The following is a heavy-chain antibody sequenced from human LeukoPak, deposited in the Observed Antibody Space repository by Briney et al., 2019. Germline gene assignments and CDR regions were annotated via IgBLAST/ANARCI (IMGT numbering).Heavy chain of an antibody. Sequence: ASVKVSCKASGYTFTMYYLDWVRQAPGQGPGWMGNINPGGGSTSYAQKFQGRVTMTRDTSTSTVYMELSSLRSEDTAVYYCARRGSNYYDSSGYRYYYGMDVWGQGTTVSVSS. J-gene: IGHJ6*02. D-gene: IGHD3-22*01. CDR3: ARRGSNYYDSSGYRYYYGMDV. CDR2: INPGGGST. CDR1: GYTFTMYY. V-gene: IGHV1-46*01.